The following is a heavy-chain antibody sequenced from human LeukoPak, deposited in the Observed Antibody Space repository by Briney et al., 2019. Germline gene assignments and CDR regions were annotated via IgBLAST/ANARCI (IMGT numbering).Heavy chain of an antibody. CDR1: GYSFTNYW. D-gene: IGHD6-6*01. J-gene: IGHJ5*02. CDR2: IYPGDSDV. V-gene: IGHV5-51*01. CDR3: ARRPISSFNWFDP. Sequence: GESLKISCKGSGYSFTNYWIGWVRQMPGKGLEWMGIIYPGDSDVRYGPSFQGQVTISADKSINIAYLQWSSLKASDTAMYYCARRPISSFNWFDPWGQGTLVTVSS.